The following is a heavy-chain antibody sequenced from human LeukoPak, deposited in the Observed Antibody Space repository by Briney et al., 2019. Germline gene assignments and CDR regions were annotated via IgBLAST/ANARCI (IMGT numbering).Heavy chain of an antibody. CDR1: GYTFTSYY. V-gene: IGHV1-46*01. CDR2: INPTGGST. D-gene: IGHD3-16*01. Sequence: ASVKVSCKASGYTFTSYYMHWVRQAPGQGLEWMGLINPTGGSTGYAQKFQGRVTMTRDMSTSTDYMELSSLRSEDTAVYYCARGEGLRDLDYWGQGTLVTVSS. CDR3: ARGEGLRDLDY. J-gene: IGHJ4*02.